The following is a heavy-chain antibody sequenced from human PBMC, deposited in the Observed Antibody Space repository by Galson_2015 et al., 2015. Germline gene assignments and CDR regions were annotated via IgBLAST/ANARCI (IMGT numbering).Heavy chain of an antibody. CDR2: ISSSSSYI. Sequence: SLRLSCAASGFTFSSYSMNWVRQAPGKGLEWVSSISSSSSYIYYADSVKGRFTISRDNAKNSLYLQMNSLRAEDTAVYYCARDAAIGIFGVVISDAFDIWGQGTMVTVSS. V-gene: IGHV3-21*01. CDR3: ARDAAIGIFGVVISDAFDI. J-gene: IGHJ3*02. CDR1: GFTFSSYS. D-gene: IGHD3-3*01.